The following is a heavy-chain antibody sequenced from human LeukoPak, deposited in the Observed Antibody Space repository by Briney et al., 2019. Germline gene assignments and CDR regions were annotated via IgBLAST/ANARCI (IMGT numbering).Heavy chain of an antibody. CDR3: SGSGRSWYSIDYYYMDV. CDR2: ISSSGSTI. CDR1: GFTFSDYY. D-gene: IGHD6-13*01. J-gene: IGHJ6*03. V-gene: IGHV3-11*01. Sequence: GGSLRLSCAASGFTFSDYYMSWIRQAPGNGLEWVSYISSSGSTIYYADSVKGRFSTSRDNGQDSLYLHMNSLRAEDTAVYYCSGSGRSWYSIDYYYMDVWGKGTTVTIFS.